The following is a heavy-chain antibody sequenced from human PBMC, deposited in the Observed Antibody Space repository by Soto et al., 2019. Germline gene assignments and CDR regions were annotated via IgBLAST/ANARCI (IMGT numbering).Heavy chain of an antibody. J-gene: IGHJ4*02. CDR1: GGSISSGGYY. Sequence: TLSLTCTVSGGSISSGGYYWSWIRQHPGKGLEWIGYIYYSGSTYYNPSLKSRVTISVDTSKNQFSLKLSSVTAADTAVYYCARDKVAAAGSFDYWGQGTLVTVSS. CDR3: ARDKVAAAGSFDY. D-gene: IGHD6-13*01. CDR2: IYYSGST. V-gene: IGHV4-31*03.